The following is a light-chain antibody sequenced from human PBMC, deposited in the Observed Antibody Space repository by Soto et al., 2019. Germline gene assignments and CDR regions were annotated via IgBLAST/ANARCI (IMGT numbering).Light chain of an antibody. CDR1: QSVSSSY. CDR2: GAS. V-gene: IGKV3-20*01. J-gene: IGKJ4*01. Sequence: EIVLTQSPSTLSLSPGERATLSCRASQSVSSSYLAWYQQKPGQAPRLLIYGASSRATGIPDRFSGSGSGTDFTLTISRLEPEAFAVYYCQQYGSSPMLTFGGGTKVEIK. CDR3: QQYGSSPMLT.